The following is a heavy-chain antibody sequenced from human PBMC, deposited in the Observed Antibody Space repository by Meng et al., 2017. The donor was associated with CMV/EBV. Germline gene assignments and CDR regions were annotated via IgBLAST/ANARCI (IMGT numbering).Heavy chain of an antibody. CDR1: GYTVTSYY. J-gene: IGHJ4*02. V-gene: IGHV1-46*01. CDR3: ALAEYSSSLFDY. CDR2: INPSGGST. Sequence: QVQRVLQGAEVKQHAASVKVFCKATGYTVTSYYMHWVRQAPGQGLRWMGIINPSGGSTSYAQKFQGRVTMTRDTSTSTVYMELISLGSEDTAVYYCALAEYSSSLFDYWGQGTLVTVSS. D-gene: IGHD6-13*01.